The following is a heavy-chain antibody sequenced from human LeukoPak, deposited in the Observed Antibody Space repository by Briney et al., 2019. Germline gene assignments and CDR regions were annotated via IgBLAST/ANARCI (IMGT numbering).Heavy chain of an antibody. CDR1: GFIVSSNY. V-gene: IGHV3-53*01. CDR2: IYSGGNT. CDR3: ARGWSVGMDV. J-gene: IGHJ6*02. Sequence: GGSLRLSCAASGFIVSSNYMSWVRQAPGKGLEWVSVIYSGGNTYYADSVKGRFTISRDSSKNTVYLQMNSLRAEDTAVYYCARGWSVGMDVWGQGTTVTVS.